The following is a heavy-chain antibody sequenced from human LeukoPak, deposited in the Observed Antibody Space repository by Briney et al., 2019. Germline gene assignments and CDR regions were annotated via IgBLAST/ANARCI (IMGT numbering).Heavy chain of an antibody. CDR1: GFTFSNAW. CDR3: TTYGDSVSWYFDL. V-gene: IGHV3-15*01. J-gene: IGHJ2*01. CDR2: IKSKTDGGTT. D-gene: IGHD4-17*01. Sequence: GGSLRLSCAASGFTFSNAWMSWVRQAPGKGLEWVDRIKSKTDGGTTDYAATVKGRFTISRDDSKNTLYLQMNSLKSEDTAVYYCTTYGDSVSWYFDLWGRGTLVTVSS.